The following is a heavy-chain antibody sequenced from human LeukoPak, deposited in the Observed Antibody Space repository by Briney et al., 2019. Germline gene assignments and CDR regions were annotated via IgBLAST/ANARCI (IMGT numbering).Heavy chain of an antibody. CDR1: GFTFSSYG. Sequence: GGSLRLSCAASGFTFSSYGMHWVRQAPGKGLEWVAVIWYDGSNKYYADSVKGRFTISRDNSKNTLYLQMNSLRAEDTAVYYCARGVDGGNRPSGGGYLNYWGQGTLVTVSS. J-gene: IGHJ4*02. CDR2: IWYDGSNK. V-gene: IGHV3-33*01. CDR3: ARGVDGGNRPSGGGYLNY. D-gene: IGHD4-23*01.